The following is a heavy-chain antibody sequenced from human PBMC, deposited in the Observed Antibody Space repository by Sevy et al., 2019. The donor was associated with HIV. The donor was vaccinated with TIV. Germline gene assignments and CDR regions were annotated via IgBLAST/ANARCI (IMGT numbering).Heavy chain of an antibody. J-gene: IGHJ4*02. V-gene: IGHV3-23*01. Sequence: GGSLRLSCAASGFTFSSYAMSWVRQAPGKGLEWVSAISGSGGSTYYADSVKGRVTISRDNSKNTLYLQMNSLRAEDTTVYYCAKAHVLYYDSRGDYFDYWGQGTLVTVSS. CDR3: AKAHVLYYDSRGDYFDY. CDR2: ISGSGGST. CDR1: GFTFSSYA. D-gene: IGHD3-22*01.